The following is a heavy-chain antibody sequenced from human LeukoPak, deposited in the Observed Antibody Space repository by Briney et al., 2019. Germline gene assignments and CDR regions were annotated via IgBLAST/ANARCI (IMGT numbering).Heavy chain of an antibody. D-gene: IGHD7-27*01. V-gene: IGHV4-39*07. J-gene: IGHJ5*02. CDR2: VYYSGGT. CDR3: ARVGHKSNWGTQWFDP. CDR1: GGSISSTIYY. Sequence: PSETLSLTCTVSGGSISSTIYYWAWIRQPPGGGLEWIGTVYYSGGTYYNPSLKSRVTVSVDTSKNQFSLELTSVTAADTAVYFCARVGHKSNWGTQWFDPWGQGTLVTVSS.